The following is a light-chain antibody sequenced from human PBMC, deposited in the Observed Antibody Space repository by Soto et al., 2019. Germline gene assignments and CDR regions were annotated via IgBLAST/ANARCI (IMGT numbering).Light chain of an antibody. CDR1: NVGSKK. Sequence: SYELTQPPSVSVAPGQTARIICGGNNVGSKKVHWYQQRPGQAPVLVVYDDADRPSGIPERFSGSNSGNTATLTISWVEAGDEADYYCQVWDSSYYVFGTGTKVTVL. V-gene: IGLV3-21*02. J-gene: IGLJ1*01. CDR3: QVWDSSYYV. CDR2: DDA.